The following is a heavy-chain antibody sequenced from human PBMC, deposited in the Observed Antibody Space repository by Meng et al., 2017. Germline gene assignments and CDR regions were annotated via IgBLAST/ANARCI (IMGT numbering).Heavy chain of an antibody. V-gene: IGHV1-69*01. D-gene: IGHD5-24*01. J-gene: IGHJ4*02. Sequence: QGRLVRSGAEVKKSGASVTVSCKDSGGTFSRYAISWVRQAPGQGLEWMGGITPIFGTANYAQKFQGRFTITADESTSPAYMELSSLRSENTAVYYCARVLRDGYNLGYWGQGTLVTVSS. CDR2: ITPIFGTA. CDR1: GGTFSRYA. CDR3: ARVLRDGYNLGY.